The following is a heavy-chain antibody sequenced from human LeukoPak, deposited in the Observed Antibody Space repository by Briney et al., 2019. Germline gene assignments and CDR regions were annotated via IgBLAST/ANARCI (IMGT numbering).Heavy chain of an antibody. J-gene: IGHJ6*02. CDR3: ARDYYSNYVFVPFYYYGMDV. D-gene: IGHD4-11*01. V-gene: IGHV3-48*02. CDR1: GFTFSSYS. Sequence: GGSLRLSCAASGFTFSSYSMNWGRQAPGKVLERVSYISSSSSTIYYADSVKGRFTISRDNAKNSLYLQMNSLRDEDTAVYYCARDYYSNYVFVPFYYYGMDVWGQGTTVTVSS. CDR2: ISSSSSTI.